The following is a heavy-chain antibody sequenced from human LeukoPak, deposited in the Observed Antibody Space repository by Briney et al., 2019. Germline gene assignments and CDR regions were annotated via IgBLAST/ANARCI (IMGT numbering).Heavy chain of an antibody. J-gene: IGHJ4*02. Sequence: VGSLRLSCAASGFTFSSYAMSWVHQAPGKGLEWVSLINDSGGNTYYADSVKGRFTISRDNSKNTLFLQMSSLRAEDTAVYYCAKTSAGIRGGYFDYWGQGTLVTVSS. CDR3: AKTSAGIRGGYFDY. V-gene: IGHV3-23*01. D-gene: IGHD3-10*01. CDR2: INDSGGNT. CDR1: GFTFSSYA.